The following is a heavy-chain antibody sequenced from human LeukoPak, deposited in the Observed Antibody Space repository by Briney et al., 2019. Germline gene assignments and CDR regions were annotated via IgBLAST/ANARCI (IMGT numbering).Heavy chain of an antibody. V-gene: IGHV3-23*01. CDR2: ICGSGGCT. CDR3: AKTTVGYSSGRYPGWPADC. Sequence: GGSLGLSCAASGFTFNTYAIYWVRQAPGKGLEWVSGICGSGGCTYYADSVKGRFTISRDNSKNTVYLQMSSLTADDTAIYYCAKTTVGYSSGRYPGWPADCWGQGTLVTVSS. D-gene: IGHD6-19*01. J-gene: IGHJ4*02. CDR1: GFTFNTYA.